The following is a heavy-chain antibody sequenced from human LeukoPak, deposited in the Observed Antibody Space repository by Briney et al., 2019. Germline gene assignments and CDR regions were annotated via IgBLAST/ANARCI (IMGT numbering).Heavy chain of an antibody. CDR1: GFTFSSYAM. J-gene: IGHJ4*02. V-gene: IGHV4-4*02. CDR3: ARGLGRWLKLSVFDY. D-gene: IGHD5-24*01. CDR2: IYHSGST. Sequence: GSLRLSCAASGFTFSSYAMSWVRQPPGKGLEWIGEIYHSGSTNYNPSLKSRVTISVDKSKNQFSLKLSSVTAADTAVYYCARGLGRWLKLSVFDYWGQGTLVTVSS.